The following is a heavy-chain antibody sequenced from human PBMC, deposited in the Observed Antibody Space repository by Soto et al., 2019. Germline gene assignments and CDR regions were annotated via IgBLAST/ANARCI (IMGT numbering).Heavy chain of an antibody. CDR3: ARGGYYDNVWGKLSHYGLAF. Sequence: SETLSLTCTVSGGSISRGGYYWSWIRQNPGKGLEWIGYTYNSVSTYYNPSLKSRVTISVDTSTRTVYMQLRSLKSDDTAVYYCARGGYYDNVWGKLSHYGLAFWGQGSSVTVSS. D-gene: IGHD3-16*01. J-gene: IGHJ6*02. CDR2: TYNSVST. CDR1: GGSISRGGYY. V-gene: IGHV4-31*03.